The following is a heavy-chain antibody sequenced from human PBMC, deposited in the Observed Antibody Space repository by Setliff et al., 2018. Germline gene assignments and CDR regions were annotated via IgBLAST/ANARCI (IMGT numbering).Heavy chain of an antibody. J-gene: IGHJ5*02. CDR1: GYTFTSYG. Sequence: ASVKVSCKASGYTFTSYGISWVRQAPGQGLEWMGWISAYNGNTNYAQKLQGRVTMTTDTSTSTAYMELRSLRSDDTAVYYCASDPRIAAAGGFDPWGQGTLVTVSS. V-gene: IGHV1-18*01. CDR3: ASDPRIAAAGGFDP. D-gene: IGHD6-13*01. CDR2: ISAYNGNT.